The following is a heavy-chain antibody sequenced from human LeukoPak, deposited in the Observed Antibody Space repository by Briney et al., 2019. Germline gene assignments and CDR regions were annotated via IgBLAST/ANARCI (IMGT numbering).Heavy chain of an antibody. CDR2: IYHSGST. J-gene: IGHJ6*03. CDR3: ARFPPASMVGEGGYYYMDV. V-gene: IGHV4-38-2*01. CDR1: GYSISSVDY. D-gene: IGHD3-10*01. Sequence: PSETLSLTCAVSGYSISSVDYWGWIRQPPGKGLEWIGSIYHSGSTYYNPSLKSRVTISVDTSKNQFSLKLRSVTAADTAMYYCARFPPASMVGEGGYYYMDVWGKGTTVTVSS.